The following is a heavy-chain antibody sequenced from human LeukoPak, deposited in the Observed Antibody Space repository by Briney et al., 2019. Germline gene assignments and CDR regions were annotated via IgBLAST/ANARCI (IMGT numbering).Heavy chain of an antibody. CDR1: GFTFSSFP. Sequence: PGGSLRLSCAASGFTFSSFPMHWVRQAPGKGLEWVAVISYDGSNKYYADSVKGRFTISRDNSKNTLYLQMNSLRAEDTAVYYCAKPIFGVVIAFDYWGQGTLVTVSS. V-gene: IGHV3-30*18. D-gene: IGHD3-3*01. J-gene: IGHJ4*02. CDR3: AKPIFGVVIAFDY. CDR2: ISYDGSNK.